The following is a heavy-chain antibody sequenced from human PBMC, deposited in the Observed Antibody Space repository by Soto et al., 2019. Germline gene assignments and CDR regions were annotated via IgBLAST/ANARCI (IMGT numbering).Heavy chain of an antibody. Sequence: LSLTCTVSGDPLSSGSYYWSWIRQSPGKRLEWIAYIYYTGTTKYNPSLKSRVTISVDTSKNQFSLRLTSVTAADTAVYYCARAASTYFDLLSAFHPWGQGTLVTVSS. CDR2: IYYTGTT. J-gene: IGHJ5*02. D-gene: IGHD3-9*01. CDR1: GDPLSSGSYY. V-gene: IGHV4-61*01. CDR3: ARAASTYFDLLSAFHP.